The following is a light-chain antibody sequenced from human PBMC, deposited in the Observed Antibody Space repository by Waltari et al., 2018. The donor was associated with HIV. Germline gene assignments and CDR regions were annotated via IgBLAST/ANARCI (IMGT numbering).Light chain of an antibody. CDR2: GAS. J-gene: IGKJ2*01. CDR3: QQYGTSLVT. Sequence: EIVLPQSPGTLSLSPGARVTLSCRASQSVSTNYLAWYQQKPGQAPRLLIYGASNRATGIPDRFSASGSGTDFTLSISRLEPEDFAVYYCQQYGTSLVTFGQGTKLESK. CDR1: QSVSTNY. V-gene: IGKV3-20*01.